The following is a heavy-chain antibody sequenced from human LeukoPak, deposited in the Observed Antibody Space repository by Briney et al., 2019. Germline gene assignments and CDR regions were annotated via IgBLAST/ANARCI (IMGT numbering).Heavy chain of an antibody. D-gene: IGHD6-19*01. Sequence: GGSLRLSCAASGFTFGDYYMSWIRQAPGKGLEWVSYISSSGSTIYYADSVKGRFTISRDNAKNSLYLQMNSLRAEDTAVYYCARGRWLVLVSFDYWGQGTLVTVSS. CDR3: ARGRWLVLVSFDY. V-gene: IGHV3-11*04. CDR1: GFTFGDYY. CDR2: ISSSGSTI. J-gene: IGHJ4*02.